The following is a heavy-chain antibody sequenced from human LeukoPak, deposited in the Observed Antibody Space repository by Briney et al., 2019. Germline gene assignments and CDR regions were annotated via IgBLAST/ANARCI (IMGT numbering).Heavy chain of an antibody. D-gene: IGHD6-19*01. CDR1: GFAFSNYW. V-gene: IGHV3-74*01. CDR3: ARDIAVSGNYFDY. J-gene: IGHJ4*02. CDR2: INSDMSST. Sequence: GGSLRLSCAASGFAFSNYWMHWVRQAPGKGMVWVSRINSDMSSTNYADSVKGRFTISRDNPKNTLYLQMNSLRAEDTAVYYCARDIAVSGNYFDYWGQGTLVTVSS.